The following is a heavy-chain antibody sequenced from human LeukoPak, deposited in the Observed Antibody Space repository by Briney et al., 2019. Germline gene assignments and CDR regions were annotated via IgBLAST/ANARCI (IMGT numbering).Heavy chain of an antibody. CDR1: GFTFSSYG. CDR2: ISYDGSNK. J-gene: IGHJ4*02. D-gene: IGHD2-15*01. Sequence: GGSLRLPCAASGFTFSSYGMHWVRQAPGKGLEWVAVISYDGSNKYYADSVKGRFTISRDNSKNTLYLQMNSLRAEDTAVYYCAKDSAPYCSGGSCYGKLRDPDYYFDYWGQGTLVTVSS. CDR3: AKDSAPYCSGGSCYGKLRDPDYYFDY. V-gene: IGHV3-30*18.